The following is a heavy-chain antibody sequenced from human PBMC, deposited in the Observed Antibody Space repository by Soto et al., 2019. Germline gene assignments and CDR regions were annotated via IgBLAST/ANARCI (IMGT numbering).Heavy chain of an antibody. CDR3: ARGKGMEENYYYYGMDV. D-gene: IGHD1-1*01. V-gene: IGHV1-3*01. CDR2: INGGNGHT. CDR1: GYTFSTYA. Sequence: QVQVVQSGAEVKKPGASVKVSCKASGYTFSTYALHWVRQAPGQGLEWMGWINGGNGHTRYSQKFKDRVTISRDTPASTAYMELSGLRSEDTAVYYCARGKGMEENYYYYGMDVWGQGTTATVSS. J-gene: IGHJ6*02.